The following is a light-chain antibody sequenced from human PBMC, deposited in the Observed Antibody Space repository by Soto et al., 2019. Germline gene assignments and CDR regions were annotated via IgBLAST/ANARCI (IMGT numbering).Light chain of an antibody. CDR2: SNN. Sequence: QSVLAQRRAAYGTRAQRVIISCSGSSSHIGSNTVNWYQQLPGTAPKLLIYSNNQRPSGVPDRFSGSKSGTSASLAISGLQSEDEADYYCAAWDDSLNGRYVFGTGTKVTVL. CDR1: SSHIGSNT. J-gene: IGLJ1*01. CDR3: AAWDDSLNGRYV. V-gene: IGLV1-44*01.